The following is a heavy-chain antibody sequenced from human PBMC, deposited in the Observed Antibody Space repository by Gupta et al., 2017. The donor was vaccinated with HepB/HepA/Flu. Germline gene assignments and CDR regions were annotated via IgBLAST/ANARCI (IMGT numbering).Heavy chain of an antibody. D-gene: IGHD3-10*01. V-gene: IGHV5-51*01. CDR3: ARHVWFGQYTPDY. Sequence: EVQLVQSGAEVKMPGESLKIPCKGSGYSFTNYWIGWVRQMPGKGLEWMGIIYPGDSDTRYSPSFQGQVTISADKYISTAYLQWSSLKASDSAMYYCARHVWFGQYTPDYWGQGTLVTVSS. CDR1: GYSFTNYW. CDR2: IYPGDSDT. J-gene: IGHJ4*02.